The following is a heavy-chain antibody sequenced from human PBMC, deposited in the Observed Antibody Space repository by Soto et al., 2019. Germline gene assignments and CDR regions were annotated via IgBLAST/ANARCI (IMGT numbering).Heavy chain of an antibody. D-gene: IGHD3-10*01. Sequence: PSETLSLTCTVSGGSISSSSYYWGWIRQPPGKGLEWIGSIYYSGSTYYNPSLKSRVTISVDTSKNQFSLKLSSVTAADTAVYYCARQYYGSGSYRRYYYYYMDVWGKGTTVTVSS. CDR1: GGSISSSSYY. CDR3: ARQYYGSGSYRRYYYYYMDV. J-gene: IGHJ6*03. CDR2: IYYSGST. V-gene: IGHV4-39*01.